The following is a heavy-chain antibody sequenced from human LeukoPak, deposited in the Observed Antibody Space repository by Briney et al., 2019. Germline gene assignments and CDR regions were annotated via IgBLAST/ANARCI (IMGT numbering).Heavy chain of an antibody. CDR3: ARVDIVATIGNPYYYYYGMDV. V-gene: IGHV1-18*01. J-gene: IGHJ6*02. Sequence: ASVKASCKASGYTFTSYGISWVRQAPGQGLEWMGWISAYNGNTNYAQKLQGRVTMTTDTSTSTAYMELRSLRSDDTAVYYCARVDIVATIGNPYYYYYGMDVWGQGTTVTVSS. D-gene: IGHD5-12*01. CDR2: ISAYNGNT. CDR1: GYTFTSYG.